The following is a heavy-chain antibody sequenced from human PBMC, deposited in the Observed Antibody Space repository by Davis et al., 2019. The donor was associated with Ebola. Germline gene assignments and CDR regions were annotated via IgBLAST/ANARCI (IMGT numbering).Heavy chain of an antibody. CDR1: GFTFSNHG. Sequence: GESLKISCEASGFTFSNHGMHWVRQAPGKGLEWVAIIWYDGNQKYYADSVKGRFTVSRDNSKNTVSLQINSLRVEDTGVYYCARDTITHWSGYFGDSWGQGTQVTVSS. J-gene: IGHJ4*02. CDR2: IWYDGNQK. CDR3: ARDTITHWSGYFGDS. D-gene: IGHD3-3*01. V-gene: IGHV3-33*01.